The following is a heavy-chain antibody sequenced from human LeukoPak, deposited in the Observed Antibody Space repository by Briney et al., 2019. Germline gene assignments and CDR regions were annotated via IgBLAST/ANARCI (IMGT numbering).Heavy chain of an antibody. CDR3: ARAASGCEDQPLLYYFDY. J-gene: IGHJ4*02. D-gene: IGHD2-21*02. Sequence: GGSLRLSCAASGFTFSSYSMNWVRQAPGKGLEWVSSISSSSSYIYYADSVKGRFTISRDNAKNSLYLQMNSLRAEDTAVYYCARAASGCEDQPLLYYFDYWGQGILVTVSS. V-gene: IGHV3-21*01. CDR1: GFTFSSYS. CDR2: ISSSSSYI.